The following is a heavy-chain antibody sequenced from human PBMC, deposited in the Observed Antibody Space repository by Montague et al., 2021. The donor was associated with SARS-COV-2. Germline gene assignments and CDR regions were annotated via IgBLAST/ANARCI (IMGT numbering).Heavy chain of an antibody. CDR3: ARAARPRQFRGIIFVNGMDV. Sequence: TLSLTCTVSGGSISSGSYYWSWIRQPAGKGLEWIGRIYPSGSTNYNPSLKSRVPISVDTSKNQFSLRLTSVTAADTAVYYCARAARPRQFRGIIFVNGMDVWGQGTTVTVSS. V-gene: IGHV4-61*02. D-gene: IGHD3-10*01. CDR2: IYPSGST. J-gene: IGHJ6*02. CDR1: GGSISSGSYY.